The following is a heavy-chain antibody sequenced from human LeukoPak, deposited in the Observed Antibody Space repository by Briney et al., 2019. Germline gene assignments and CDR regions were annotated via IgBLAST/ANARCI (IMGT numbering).Heavy chain of an antibody. V-gene: IGHV3-64*01. Sequence: GGSLRLSCAASGFTFSSYAMHWVRQAPGKGLEYVSAISSNGGSTYYANSVKGRFTISRDNSKNTLYLQMGSLRAEDMAVYYCARAPHYDSSGYYFQHWGQGTLVTVSS. D-gene: IGHD3-22*01. CDR2: ISSNGGST. J-gene: IGHJ1*01. CDR3: ARAPHYDSSGYYFQH. CDR1: GFTFSSYA.